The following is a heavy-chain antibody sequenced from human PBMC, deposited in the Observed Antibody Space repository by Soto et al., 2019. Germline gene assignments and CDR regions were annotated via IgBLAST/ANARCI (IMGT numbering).Heavy chain of an antibody. V-gene: IGHV1-69*02. Sequence: QVQLVQSGAEEKKPGSSVKVSCKASGGTFSSYTISWVRQAPGQGLEWMGRIIPILGMANYAQKFQGRVTITADKSTSTAYMELSSLRSEDTVVYYCARPPKYYGSGTILWFDPWGQGTLVTVSS. CDR1: GGTFSSYT. J-gene: IGHJ5*02. D-gene: IGHD3-10*01. CDR3: ARPPKYYGSGTILWFDP. CDR2: IIPILGMA.